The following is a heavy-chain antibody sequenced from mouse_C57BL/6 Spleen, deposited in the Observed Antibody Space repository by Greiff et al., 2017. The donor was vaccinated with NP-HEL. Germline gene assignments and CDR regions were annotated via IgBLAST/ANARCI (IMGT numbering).Heavy chain of an antibody. CDR3: ARGDDGYLEDY. J-gene: IGHJ2*01. Sequence: QVQLQQSGAELVKPGASVKMSCKASGYTFTSYWITWVKQRPGQGLEWIGDIYPGSGSTNYNEKFKSKATLTVDTSSSTAYMQLSSLTSEDSAVYYCARGDDGYLEDYWGQGTTLTVSS. CDR1: GYTFTSYW. CDR2: IYPGSGST. D-gene: IGHD2-3*01. V-gene: IGHV1-55*01.